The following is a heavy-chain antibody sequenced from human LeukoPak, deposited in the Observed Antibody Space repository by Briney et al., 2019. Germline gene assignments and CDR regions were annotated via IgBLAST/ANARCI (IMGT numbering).Heavy chain of an antibody. V-gene: IGHV4-4*09. CDR1: GGSISSNY. CDR2: IYTSGST. CDR3: ASWGFHGLVNR. J-gene: IGHJ5*02. Sequence: SGTLSLTCTVSGGSISSNYWSWSRQPPGKGLEWIGYIYTSGSTNYIPSLKSRVTISVDTSKNQFSLKLSSVTAANTAVYYCASWGFHGLVNRWGQGTLVTVSS. D-gene: IGHD3/OR15-3a*01.